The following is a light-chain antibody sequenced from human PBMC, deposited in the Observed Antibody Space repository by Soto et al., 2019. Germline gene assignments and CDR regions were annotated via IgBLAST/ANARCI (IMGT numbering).Light chain of an antibody. CDR3: CSHVGGSTWTWV. J-gene: IGLJ3*02. CDR2: EVN. V-gene: IGLV2-23*02. CDR1: SSDVGSYNL. Sequence: QSALTQPASVSGSPGQSITISCTGTSSDVGSYNLVSWYQQHPGKAPKFMIYEVNKRPSGVSNRFSGSKSGNTASLTISGLQAEDEADYYCCSHVGGSTWTWVFGGGTKLTVL.